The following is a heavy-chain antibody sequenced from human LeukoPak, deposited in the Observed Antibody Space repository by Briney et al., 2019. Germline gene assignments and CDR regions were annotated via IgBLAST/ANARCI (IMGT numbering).Heavy chain of an antibody. CDR2: ISYDGSNK. Sequence: GRSLRLSCAASGFTFSGYGMHWVRQAPGKGLEWVAVISYDGSNKYYADSVKGRFTISRDNSKNTLYLQMNSLRAEDTAVYYCAKVAGATAGWFDPWGQGTLVTVSS. CDR1: GFTFSGYG. D-gene: IGHD1-26*01. V-gene: IGHV3-30*18. CDR3: AKVAGATAGWFDP. J-gene: IGHJ5*02.